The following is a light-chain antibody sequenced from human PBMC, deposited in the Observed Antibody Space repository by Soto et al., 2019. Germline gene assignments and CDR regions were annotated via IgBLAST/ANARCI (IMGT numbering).Light chain of an antibody. CDR1: QSVSSNY. V-gene: IGKV3D-20*02. CDR3: QQRSNWPGGT. CDR2: GAS. J-gene: IGKJ5*01. Sequence: EIVLTHAPGTLSLSPGERATLSCRASQSVSSNYLAWYQQKPGQAPRLLIYGASSRATGIPARFSGSGSGTDFTLTISSLGPEDFAVYYCQQRSNWPGGTFGQGTRLEIK.